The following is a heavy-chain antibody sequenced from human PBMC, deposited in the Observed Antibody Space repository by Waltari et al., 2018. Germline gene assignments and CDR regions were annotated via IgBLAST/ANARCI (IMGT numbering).Heavy chain of an antibody. V-gene: IGHV3-23*01. J-gene: IGHJ4*02. Sequence: EVQLLESGGGLVQPGRSLRLSCAASGFTFSSYVMSWVRQAPGKGLEWVSAISGSGGSTYYADSVKGRFTISRDNSKNTLYLQMNSLRAEDTAVYYCAKPRGWDYYDSSGYGDYYFDYWGQGTLVTVSS. D-gene: IGHD3-22*01. CDR2: ISGSGGST. CDR3: AKPRGWDYYDSSGYGDYYFDY. CDR1: GFTFSSYV.